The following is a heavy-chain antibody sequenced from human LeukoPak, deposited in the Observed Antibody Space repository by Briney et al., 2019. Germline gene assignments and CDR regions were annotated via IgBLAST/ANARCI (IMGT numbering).Heavy chain of an antibody. CDR2: INHSGST. Sequence: SETLSLTCAVYGGSFSSYYWSWIRQPPGKGLEWIGEINHSGSTNYNPSLKSRVTISVDTSKNQFSLKLSSVTAADTAVYYCARGRVWQQLVRVRIYGMDVWGQGTTVTVSS. V-gene: IGHV4-34*01. J-gene: IGHJ6*02. D-gene: IGHD6-13*01. CDR3: ARGRVWQQLVRVRIYGMDV. CDR1: GGSFSSYY.